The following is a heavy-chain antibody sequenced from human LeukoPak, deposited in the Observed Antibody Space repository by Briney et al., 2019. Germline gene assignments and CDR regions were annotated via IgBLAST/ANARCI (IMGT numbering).Heavy chain of an antibody. V-gene: IGHV1-69*04. CDR3: AREPIVVVVAVYYYGMDV. CDR1: GGTFSSYA. CDR2: IIPILGIA. D-gene: IGHD2-15*01. J-gene: IGHJ6*02. Sequence: SVKVSCKASGGTFSSYAISWVRQAPGQGLEWMGRIIPILGIANYAQKFQGRVTITADKSTSTAYMELSSLRSEDTAVYYCAREPIVVVVAVYYYGMDVWGQGTTVTASS.